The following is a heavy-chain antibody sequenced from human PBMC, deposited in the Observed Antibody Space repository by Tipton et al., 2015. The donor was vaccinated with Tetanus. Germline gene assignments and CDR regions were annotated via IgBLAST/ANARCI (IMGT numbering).Heavy chain of an antibody. CDR1: GGSIRSGDYQ. CDR2: ISPSGTT. V-gene: IGHV4-30-4*08. CDR3: ARDRRDFAYDSRGFYSPLYYFDN. D-gene: IGHD3-22*01. J-gene: IGHJ4*02. Sequence: LRLSCSVSGGSIRSGDYQWNWIRQPPGKGLEWLGYISPSGTTNYNPSLMSRVTLSLDTTRGQFSLKLTSVTAADAAVYFCARDRRDFAYDSRGFYSPLYYFDNWGQGLRVTVSS.